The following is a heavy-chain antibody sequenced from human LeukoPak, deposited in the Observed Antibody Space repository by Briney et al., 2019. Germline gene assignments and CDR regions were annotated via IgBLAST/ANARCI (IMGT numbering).Heavy chain of an antibody. J-gene: IGHJ4*02. CDR1: GFTLSNFA. Sequence: GGSLRLSCAASGFTLSNFAMHWVRQATGKGLEWVSAIGTAGVTFYPGSVKGRFTISRENAKNSLYLQMNNLRAEDTAVYYCARQMTPHGNFDYWGQGTLVTVSS. D-gene: IGHD1-26*01. V-gene: IGHV3-13*01. CDR3: ARQMTPHGNFDY. CDR2: IGTAGVT.